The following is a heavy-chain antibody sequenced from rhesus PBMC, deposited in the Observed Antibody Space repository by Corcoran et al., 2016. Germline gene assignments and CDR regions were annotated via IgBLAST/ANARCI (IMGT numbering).Heavy chain of an antibody. J-gene: IGHJ4*01. CDR3: ARDLGYFSGIYCYVLDY. CDR1: GGSISGYYY. Sequence: QVQLQQWGEGLVKPSETLSLTCAVYGGSISGYYYWSWIRQPPGKGLEWIGYIYGNSASTNYNPSLKYRVTISKDTSKNQFSLKLSTVTAADTAVYYCARDLGYFSGIYCYVLDYWGQGVLVTVSS. D-gene: IGHD2-27*01. CDR2: IYGNSAST. V-gene: IGHV4-73*01.